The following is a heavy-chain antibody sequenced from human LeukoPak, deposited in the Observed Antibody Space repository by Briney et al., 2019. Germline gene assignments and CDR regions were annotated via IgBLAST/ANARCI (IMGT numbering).Heavy chain of an antibody. Sequence: PSETLSLTCTVSGGSISGRYWSWIRQPPGKRLEWIGYLHYTGSTNYNPSLNSRITMSVDTPNNQFSLRLTSVTAADTAVYYCARLHALGAEEFDPWGQGALVTVSS. CDR2: LHYTGST. CDR3: ARLHALGAEEFDP. V-gene: IGHV4-59*11. CDR1: GGSISGRY. D-gene: IGHD3-16*01. J-gene: IGHJ5*02.